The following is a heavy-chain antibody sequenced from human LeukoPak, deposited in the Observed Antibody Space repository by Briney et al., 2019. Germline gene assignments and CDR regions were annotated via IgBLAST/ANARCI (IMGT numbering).Heavy chain of an antibody. J-gene: IGHJ3*02. D-gene: IGHD3-22*01. CDR2: FYYSGST. V-gene: IGHV4-39*01. CDR3: ARQAPHRMIVVVRSAFDI. CDR1: GGSISSSSYY. Sequence: SETLSLTCTVSGGSISSSSYYWGWIRQPPGKGLEWIGSFYYSGSTYYNPSLKSRVTISVDTSKNQFSLKLSSVTAADTAVYYCARQAPHRMIVVVRSAFDIWGQGTMVTVSS.